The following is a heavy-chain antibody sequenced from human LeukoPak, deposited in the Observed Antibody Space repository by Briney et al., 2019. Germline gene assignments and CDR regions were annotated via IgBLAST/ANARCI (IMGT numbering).Heavy chain of an antibody. D-gene: IGHD3-10*01. Sequence: SETLSLTCAVYGGSFSGYYWSWIRQPPGEGLEWIGEINHSGSTNYNPSLKSRVTISVDTSKNQFSLKLSSVTAADTAVYYCARATPPLYYYHLSSAFDIWGQGTMVTVSS. CDR1: GGSFSGYY. CDR3: ARATPPLYYYHLSSAFDI. V-gene: IGHV4-34*01. J-gene: IGHJ3*02. CDR2: INHSGST.